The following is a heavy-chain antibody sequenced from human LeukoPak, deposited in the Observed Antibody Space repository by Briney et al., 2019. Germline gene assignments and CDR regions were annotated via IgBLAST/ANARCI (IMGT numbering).Heavy chain of an antibody. Sequence: ASVKVSCKASGYTFTSYDINWVRQATGQGLEWMGWMNPNSGNTGYAQKFQGRVTMTRNTSISTAYMELSSLRSEDTAVYYCARPSRGYDSSDYYWRSKFLRPYNWFDPWGQGTLVTVSS. CDR3: ARPSRGYDSSDYYWRSKFLRPYNWFDP. CDR2: MNPNSGNT. J-gene: IGHJ5*02. D-gene: IGHD3-22*01. CDR1: GYTFTSYD. V-gene: IGHV1-8*01.